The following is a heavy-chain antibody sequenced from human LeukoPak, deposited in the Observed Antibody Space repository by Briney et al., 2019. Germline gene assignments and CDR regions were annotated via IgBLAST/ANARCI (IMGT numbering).Heavy chain of an antibody. CDR2: VKSKIDGETT. V-gene: IGHV3-15*01. D-gene: IGHD6-19*01. CDR3: TRGGWYRPIPDY. CDR1: GFTFNNAW. Sequence: PGGSLRLSCAASGFTFNNAWMTWVRQAPGKGLEWVVRVKSKIDGETTDYAAPVKGRFTISRDDSKNTLYLQMNSLKTEDTAVYYCTRGGWYRPIPDYWGQGTLVTVSS. J-gene: IGHJ4*02.